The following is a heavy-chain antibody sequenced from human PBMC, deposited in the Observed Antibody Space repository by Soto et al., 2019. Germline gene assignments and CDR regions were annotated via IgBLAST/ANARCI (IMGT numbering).Heavy chain of an antibody. D-gene: IGHD2-21*01. CDR1: GFTFRSYG. Sequence: QVQLVESGGGVVQPGRSLRLSCAASGFTFRSYGMHWFRQARGKGLEWVAGIWYDGTVKNYADSVKGRFSISRDNSQNTVYLQMNTLRAEDTAVYYCARADCGGQCACDFWGQGTLVSVSS. CDR3: ARADCGGQCACDF. J-gene: IGHJ4*02. V-gene: IGHV3-33*01. CDR2: IWYDGTVK.